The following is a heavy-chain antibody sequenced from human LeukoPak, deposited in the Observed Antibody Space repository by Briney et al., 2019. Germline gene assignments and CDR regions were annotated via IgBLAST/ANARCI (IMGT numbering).Heavy chain of an antibody. D-gene: IGHD3-16*02. CDR1: ADSISNSY. J-gene: IGHJ5*02. V-gene: IGHV4-4*07. Sequence: PSETLSLTCTVSADSISNSYWSWIRQSAGKGLEWIGRIYTSGSTNYNPSLKSRVTMSVDTSKNQFSLVLTSVTDADTAVYYCARGYYDYVWGSYRYPNWFDPWGQGTLVTVSS. CDR2: IYTSGST. CDR3: ARGYYDYVWGSYRYPNWFDP.